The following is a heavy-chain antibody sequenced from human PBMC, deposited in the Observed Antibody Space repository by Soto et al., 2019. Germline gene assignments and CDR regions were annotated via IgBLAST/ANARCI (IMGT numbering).Heavy chain of an antibody. J-gene: IGHJ6*02. CDR3: AGAQAKIPAAIREGYYYYGMDV. D-gene: IGHD2-2*02. Sequence: GASVKVSCKASGYTFTSYGISWVRQAPGQGLEWMGWISAYNGNTNYAQKLQGRVTMTTDTSTSTAYMELRSLRSDDTAVYYCAGAQAKIPAAIREGYYYYGMDVWGQGTTVTVSS. V-gene: IGHV1-18*04. CDR1: GYTFTSYG. CDR2: ISAYNGNT.